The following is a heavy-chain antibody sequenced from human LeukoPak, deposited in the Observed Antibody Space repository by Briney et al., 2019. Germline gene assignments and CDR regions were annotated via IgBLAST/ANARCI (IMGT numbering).Heavy chain of an antibody. D-gene: IGHD2-15*01. CDR1: GYSFSSHG. J-gene: IGHJ4*02. CDR2: INPADSVT. V-gene: IGHV5-51*01. CDR3: ARRYCSGGTCYYFDY. Sequence: GESLKISCEASGYSFSSHGIVWVRQMPGKGLEWMGIINPADSVTIYSPSFQGQVTISADKSITTAYLQWSSLKASDTAMYYCARRYCSGGTCYYFDYWGQEALVTVSS.